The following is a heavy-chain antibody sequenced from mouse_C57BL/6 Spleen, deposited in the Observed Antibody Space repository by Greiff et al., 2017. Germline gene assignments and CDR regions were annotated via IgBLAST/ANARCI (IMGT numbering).Heavy chain of an antibody. D-gene: IGHD1-1*01. V-gene: IGHV1-61*01. CDR3: ARRGTVVEKYYFDY. CDR2: IYPSDSET. CDR1: GYTFTSYW. J-gene: IGHJ2*01. Sequence: QVQLQQPGAELVRPGSSVKLSCKASGYTFTSYWMDWVKQRPGQGLEWIGNIYPSDSETHYNQKFKVKATLTVDKSSSTAYMQLSSLTSEDSAVYYCARRGTVVEKYYFDYWGQGTTLTVSS.